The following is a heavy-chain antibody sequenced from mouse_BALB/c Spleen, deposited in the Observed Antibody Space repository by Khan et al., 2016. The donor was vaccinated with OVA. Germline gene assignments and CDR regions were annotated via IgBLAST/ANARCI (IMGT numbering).Heavy chain of an antibody. J-gene: IGHJ3*01. CDR2: IDPPNDDS. D-gene: IGHD2-1*01. CDR1: GFNIKDTY. Sequence: EVQLQESGAELVKPGASVKLSCSASGFNIKDTYIHWMKQRPEQGLAWIGRIDPPNDDSKYGPKFPAKAPLTADTSSNPAYLQLSSLTSGDTAVYYCATRYGNPFAFWGQGTLVSVSA. CDR3: ATRYGNPFAF. V-gene: IGHV14-3*02.